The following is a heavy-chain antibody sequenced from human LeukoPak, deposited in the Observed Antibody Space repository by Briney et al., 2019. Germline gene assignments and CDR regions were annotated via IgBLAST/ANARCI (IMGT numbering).Heavy chain of an antibody. D-gene: IGHD3-10*01. CDR1: GFSFSTTW. V-gene: IGHV3-74*01. CDR2: INSDGTT. Sequence: GGSLRLSCAASGFSFSTTWTHWVRQAPGKGLIWVSRINSDGTTSYADSVKGRFTISRDNAKNMLYLQMNSLRAEDTAVYYCARDWYYSIDYWGQGTLVTVSS. CDR3: ARDWYYSIDY. J-gene: IGHJ4*02.